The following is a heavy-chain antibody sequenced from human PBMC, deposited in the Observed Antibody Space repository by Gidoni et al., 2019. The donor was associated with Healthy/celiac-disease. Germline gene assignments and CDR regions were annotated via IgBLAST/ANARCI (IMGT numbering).Heavy chain of an antibody. Sequence: QVQLQESGPGLVKPSETLSLTCTVPGGSISSYYWSWIRQPPGKGLEWIGYIYYSGSTNYNPSLKSRVTISVDTSKNQFSLKLSSVTAADTAVYYCARGDSYYDSSGFDYWGQGTLVTVSS. J-gene: IGHJ4*02. CDR1: GGSISSYY. V-gene: IGHV4-59*01. CDR2: IYYSGST. CDR3: ARGDSYYDSSGFDY. D-gene: IGHD3-22*01.